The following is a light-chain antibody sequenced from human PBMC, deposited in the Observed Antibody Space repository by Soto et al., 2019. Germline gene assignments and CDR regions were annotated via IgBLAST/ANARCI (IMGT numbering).Light chain of an antibody. V-gene: IGLV1-51*01. J-gene: IGLJ2*01. Sequence: QSVLTQPPSVSAAPGQKVTISCTGSSSNIGCNYVSWYQQLPGKAPKLLIYDDNKRPSGIPDRFSGSKSGTSATLGITGLQTEDEADYYCGTWDSSLSAVVFGGGTKLTVL. CDR1: SSNIGCNY. CDR3: GTWDSSLSAVV. CDR2: DDN.